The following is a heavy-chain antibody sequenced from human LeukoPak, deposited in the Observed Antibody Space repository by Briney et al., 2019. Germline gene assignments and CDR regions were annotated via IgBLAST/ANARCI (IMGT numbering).Heavy chain of an antibody. CDR2: ISWNSGRI. CDR3: AKDIGVLTGYPKLDDASDI. D-gene: IGHD3-9*01. Sequence: PGGSLRLSCTVSGFIFDDYAMHWVRQPPGKGLEWVSGISWNSGRIAYADSVKGRFTISRDNAKNSLYLQMNSLRPEDTALYYCAKDIGVLTGYPKLDDASDIWGQGTMVTVSS. V-gene: IGHV3-9*01. CDR1: GFIFDDYA. J-gene: IGHJ3*02.